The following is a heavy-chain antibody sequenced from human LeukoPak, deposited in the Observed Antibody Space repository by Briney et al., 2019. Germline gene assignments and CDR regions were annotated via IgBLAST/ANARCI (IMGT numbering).Heavy chain of an antibody. CDR3: AKTIPYGYLDL. CDR2: ISRSGGST. V-gene: IGHV3-23*01. Sequence: GGSLRLSCAASGFTFSSSEMTWVRQVPGKGLEWVSAISRSGGSTYADSVKGRFTISRDNSKNTLYLQMNSLRAEDTAIYYCAKTIPYGYLDLWGRGTLVTVSS. D-gene: IGHD5-24*01. CDR1: GFTFSSSE. J-gene: IGHJ2*01.